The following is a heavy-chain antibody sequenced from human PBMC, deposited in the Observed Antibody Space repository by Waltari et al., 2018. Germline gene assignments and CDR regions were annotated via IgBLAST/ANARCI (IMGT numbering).Heavy chain of an antibody. V-gene: IGHV1-2*02. D-gene: IGHD2-2*01. CDR1: GYTFTGYY. J-gene: IGHJ6*02. CDR3: ARDRLHYCSSTSCSWNQYYYYYGMDV. CDR2: INPNSGGT. Sequence: QVQLVQSGAEVKKPGASVKVSCKASGYTFTGYYMHWVRQAPGQGLEWMGWINPNSGGTNYAQKFQGRVTMTRDTSISTAYMELSRLRSDDTAVYYCARDRLHYCSSTSCSWNQYYYYYGMDVWGQGTTVTVSS.